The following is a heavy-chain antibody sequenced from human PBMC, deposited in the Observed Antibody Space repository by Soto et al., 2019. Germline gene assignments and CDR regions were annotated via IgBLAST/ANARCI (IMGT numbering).Heavy chain of an antibody. CDR2: IPQSIIST. CDR3: MFGSPGQDY. D-gene: IGHD3-10*02. V-gene: IGHV3-48*01. Sequence: GGSLRLSCAASGFTFSPSSFNWVRQAPGKGLEWVSHIPQSIISTYYADSVKGRFTFSRDDAGNSLHLHMNSLRAEDTAVYYCMFGSPGQDYWGQGTLVTVSS. CDR1: GFTFSPSS. J-gene: IGHJ4*02.